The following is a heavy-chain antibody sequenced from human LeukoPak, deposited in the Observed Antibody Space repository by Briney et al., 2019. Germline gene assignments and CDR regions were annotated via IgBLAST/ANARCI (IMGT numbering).Heavy chain of an antibody. V-gene: IGHV4-59*08. CDR3: ARYSSGWSYLEY. D-gene: IGHD6-13*01. CDR1: GXSISNYY. J-gene: IGHJ4*02. Sequence: PSETLSLTCTVSGXSISNYYWNWIRQPPGKGLEWIGYIFYSGSTNYNPSLKSRVTISIDTSKNQFSLNLRSVTAADTAVYYCARYSSGWSYLEYWGQGTLVTVSS. CDR2: IFYSGST.